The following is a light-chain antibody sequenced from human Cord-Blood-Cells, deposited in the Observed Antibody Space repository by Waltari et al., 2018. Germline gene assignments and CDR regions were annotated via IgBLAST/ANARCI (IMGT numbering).Light chain of an antibody. CDR2: DVS. Sequence: QSALTQPASVSGSPGQSITISCTGTSSDVGGYNYVSWYQQHPGKAPKLMIYDVSKRPSGVSNRFSGSKSGNTASLTISGLQAEDEADYYCSSSTSSSTLVFGGGTKLTVL. J-gene: IGLJ3*02. CDR3: SSSTSSSTLV. CDR1: SSDVGGYNY. V-gene: IGLV2-14*01.